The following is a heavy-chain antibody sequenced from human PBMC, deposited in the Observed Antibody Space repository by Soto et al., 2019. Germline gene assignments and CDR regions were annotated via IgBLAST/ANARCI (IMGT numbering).Heavy chain of an antibody. J-gene: IGHJ5*02. D-gene: IGHD3-3*01. CDR1: EYTFTGYY. CDR2: INPNSGGT. Sequence: ASVKVSCKASEYTFTGYYMHWVRQAPGQGLEWMGWINPNSGGTNYAQKFQGRVTMTRDTSISTAYMELSRLRSDDTAVYYCARDGEANFWSGYQNWFDPWGQGTLVTVSS. V-gene: IGHV1-2*02. CDR3: ARDGEANFWSGYQNWFDP.